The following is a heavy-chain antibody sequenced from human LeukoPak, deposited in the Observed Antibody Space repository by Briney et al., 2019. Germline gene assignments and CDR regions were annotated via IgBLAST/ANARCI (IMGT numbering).Heavy chain of an antibody. CDR3: AKDIDPSPYSSSWNY. J-gene: IGHJ4*02. D-gene: IGHD6-13*01. Sequence: GGSLRLSCAASGFTFSSYAMSWVRQAPGEGLEWVSAISGSGGSTYYADSVKGRFTISRDNSKNTLYLQMNSLRAEDTAVYYCAKDIDPSPYSSSWNYWGQGTLVTVSS. V-gene: IGHV3-23*01. CDR1: GFTFSSYA. CDR2: ISGSGGST.